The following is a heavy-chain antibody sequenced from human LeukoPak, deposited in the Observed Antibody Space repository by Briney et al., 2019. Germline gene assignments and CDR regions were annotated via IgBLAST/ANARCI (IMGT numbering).Heavy chain of an antibody. J-gene: IGHJ2*01. CDR3: ARRIQLWSYWHFDL. CDR2: MFDRGSP. D-gene: IGHD5-18*01. Sequence: PSETLSLTCSVSGGSITGYSWGWVRQPPGKGLECIGYMFDRGSPNHHPSLQNRVTTSVDTSKNEFSLRLTSVTAADTAVYCCARRIQLWSYWHFDLWGRGTLVTVSS. V-gene: IGHV4-4*09. CDR1: GGSITGYS.